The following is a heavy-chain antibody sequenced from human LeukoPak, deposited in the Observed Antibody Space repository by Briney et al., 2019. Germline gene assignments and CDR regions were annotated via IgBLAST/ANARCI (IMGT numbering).Heavy chain of an antibody. CDR3: AREGVNIVVVPAAFDY. Sequence: GGSLRLSCAASGFTFSSYAMSWVRQAPGKGLEWVSAISGSGGSTYYADSVKGRFTISRDNSKNTLYLQMNSLRAEDTAVYYCAREGVNIVVVPAAFDYWGQGTLVTVSS. CDR2: ISGSGGST. J-gene: IGHJ4*02. CDR1: GFTFSSYA. D-gene: IGHD2-2*01. V-gene: IGHV3-23*01.